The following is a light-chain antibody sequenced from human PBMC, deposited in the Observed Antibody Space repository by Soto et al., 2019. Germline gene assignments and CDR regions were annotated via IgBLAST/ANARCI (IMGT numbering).Light chain of an antibody. J-gene: IGLJ2*01. V-gene: IGLV2-14*01. CDR1: SSDVGAYNY. CDR3: SSYTSSNTLV. Sequence: QSALTQPASVSGSPGQSITISCTGTSSDVGAYNYVSWYQQHPGKAPKLLIFEVSDRPSGVSNRFSGSKSGHTASLTISGLQAEDEAHYYCSSYTSSNTLVFGGGTKLTVL. CDR2: EVS.